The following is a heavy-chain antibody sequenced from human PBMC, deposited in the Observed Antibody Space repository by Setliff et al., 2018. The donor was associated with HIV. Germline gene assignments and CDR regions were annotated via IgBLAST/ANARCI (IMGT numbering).Heavy chain of an antibody. J-gene: IGHJ3*02. D-gene: IGHD3-22*01. CDR2: ISPYNGNT. V-gene: IGHV1-18*01. CDR1: GYSFASYD. CDR3: ARDPLYGTGYYSDAFDI. Sequence: GASVKVSCKASGYSFASYDITWVRQAPGQGLEWMGWISPYNGNTNYAQKLQGRVTMTTDTSTSTAYMELSSLRPEDTAVYYCARDPLYGTGYYSDAFDIWGRGTMVTVSS.